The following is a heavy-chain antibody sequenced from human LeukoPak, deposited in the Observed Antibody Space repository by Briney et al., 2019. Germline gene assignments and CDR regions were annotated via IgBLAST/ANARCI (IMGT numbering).Heavy chain of an antibody. CDR1: GYTFTEYY. Sequence: ASVKVSCKASGYTFTEYYIHCVRQAPGHGLEWMAWINPKSGGTNYAQKFQGRVTMTRDTSTNTVYMELSRLRSDDTAVYYCARGRDSGSHTYYFDYWGQGTLVTISS. CDR2: INPKSGGT. V-gene: IGHV1-2*02. J-gene: IGHJ4*02. D-gene: IGHD1-26*01. CDR3: ARGRDSGSHTYYFDY.